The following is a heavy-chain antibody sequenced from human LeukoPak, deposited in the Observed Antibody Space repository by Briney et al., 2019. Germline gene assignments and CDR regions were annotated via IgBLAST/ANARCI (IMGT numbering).Heavy chain of an antibody. CDR2: SGNKANSYTT. V-gene: IGHV3-72*01. Sequence: QPGGTLRLSCVASGFTFSDHYMDWVRQAPGKGLEWVGRSGNKANSYTTDYAASVKGRFTISRDDSKNSLYLQMDSLKADDTAVYYCASAHNWGFPLDYWGQGTLVTVSS. CDR3: ASAHNWGFPLDY. J-gene: IGHJ4*02. D-gene: IGHD7-27*01. CDR1: GFTFSDHY.